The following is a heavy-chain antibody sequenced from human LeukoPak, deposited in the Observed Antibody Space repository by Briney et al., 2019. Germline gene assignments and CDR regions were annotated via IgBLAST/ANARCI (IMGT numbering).Heavy chain of an antibody. V-gene: IGHV3-30*18. D-gene: IGHD2-21*02. Sequence: PGGSLRLSCAASGFTFSSYGMHWVRQAPGKGLEWVAVISYDGSNKYYADSVKGRFTISRDNSKNTLYLQVNSLRAEDTAVYYCAKGTHCGGDCYYFDYWGQGTLVTVSS. CDR2: ISYDGSNK. CDR3: AKGTHCGGDCYYFDY. CDR1: GFTFSSYG. J-gene: IGHJ4*02.